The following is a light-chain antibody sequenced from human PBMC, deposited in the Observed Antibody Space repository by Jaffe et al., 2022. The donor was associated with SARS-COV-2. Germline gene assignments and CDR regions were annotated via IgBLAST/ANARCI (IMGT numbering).Light chain of an antibody. CDR3: SSYAGSNYV. V-gene: IGLV2-8*01. Sequence: QSALTQPPSASGSPGQSVTISCTGTSSDVGGYDYVSWFQQLPGKAPKVMIYEVTKRPSGVPDRFSGSKSGNTASLTVSGLQAEDEADYYCSSYAGSNYVFGTGTKVTVL. CDR2: EVT. CDR1: SSDVGGYDY. J-gene: IGLJ1*01.